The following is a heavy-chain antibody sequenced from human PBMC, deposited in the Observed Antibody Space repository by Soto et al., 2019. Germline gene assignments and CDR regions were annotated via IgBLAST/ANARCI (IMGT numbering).Heavy chain of an antibody. V-gene: IGHV1-18*01. CDR1: GYTFTSYG. Sequence: ASVKVSCKASGYTFTSYGISWVRQAPGQGLEWMGWISAYNGNTNYAQKLQGRVTMTTDTSTTTAYMELRSLSSDDTALYCWARDDDSLAYDSWGGVYFDYWGQGTLVTVSS. CDR2: ISAYNGNT. D-gene: IGHD3-22*01. J-gene: IGHJ4*02. CDR3: ARDDDSLAYDSWGGVYFDY.